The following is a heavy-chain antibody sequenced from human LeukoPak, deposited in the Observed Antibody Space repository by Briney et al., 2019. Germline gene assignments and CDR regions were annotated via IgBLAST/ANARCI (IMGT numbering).Heavy chain of an antibody. Sequence: ASVKVSCKASGYSFTIFHIHWVRQAPGQGLEWMGMINPSDGGTSYAQKFQGRVTVTSDTSTTTVAMDLSSLRSDDTAVYYCARESTFRLLRNVSDIWGQGTMVTVSS. V-gene: IGHV1-46*01. CDR1: GYSFTIFH. CDR3: ARESTFRLLRNVSDI. CDR2: INPSDGGT. D-gene: IGHD5-12*01. J-gene: IGHJ3*02.